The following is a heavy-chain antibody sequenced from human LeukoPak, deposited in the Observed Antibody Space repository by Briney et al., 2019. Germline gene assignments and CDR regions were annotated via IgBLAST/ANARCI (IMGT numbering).Heavy chain of an antibody. CDR3: ATHSSSWAIDY. CDR2: INHSGSN. D-gene: IGHD6-13*01. V-gene: IGHV4-34*01. J-gene: IGHJ4*02. CDR1: GGSFSGHY. Sequence: SETLSLTCAVYGGSFSGHYWSWIRQPPGKGLEWIGEINHSGSNTYNPSLKSRVTISVDTSKNQFSLKLSSVTAADKAVYYCATHSSSWAIDYWGQGTLVTVSS.